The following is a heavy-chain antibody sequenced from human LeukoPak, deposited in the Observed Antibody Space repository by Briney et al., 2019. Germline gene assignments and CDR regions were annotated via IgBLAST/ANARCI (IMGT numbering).Heavy chain of an antibody. CDR2: IYYSGST. V-gene: IGHV4-59*08. D-gene: IGHD5-12*01. Sequence: KPSETLSLTCTVSGGSISSYYWSWIRQPPGKGLEWIGYIYYSGSTNYNPSLKSRVTISVDTSKNQFSLKLSSVTAADTAVYYCASRGYSGYDRRDDYWGQGTLVTVSS. CDR3: ASRGYSGYDRRDDY. CDR1: GGSISSYY. J-gene: IGHJ4*02.